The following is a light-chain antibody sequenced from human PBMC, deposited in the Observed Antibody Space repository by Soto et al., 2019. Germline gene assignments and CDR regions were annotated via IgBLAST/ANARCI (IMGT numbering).Light chain of an antibody. V-gene: IGLV1-44*01. CDR2: SNN. CDR1: SSNIVSNT. J-gene: IGLJ2*01. Sequence: QSVLTQPPSASGTPGQRVTISCSGSSSNIVSNTVNWYQQLPGTAPKLLIYSNNQRPSGFPDRFSGSKSGTSASLAISGLQSEDEADYYCAAWDDSLNGLVFGVGTKLTVL. CDR3: AAWDDSLNGLV.